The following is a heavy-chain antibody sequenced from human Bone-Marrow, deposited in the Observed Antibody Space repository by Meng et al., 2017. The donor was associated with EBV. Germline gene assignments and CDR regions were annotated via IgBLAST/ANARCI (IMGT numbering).Heavy chain of an antibody. V-gene: IGHV1-24*01. J-gene: IGHJ4*01. CDR2: FDPEDGET. Sequence: QVQLVQSGXEVKKXXXSVKGSCXVSGYTXTDLSMHWVRQAPGKGLEWMGGFDPEDGETIYAQKFQGRVTMTEDTSTDTAYMELSSLRSEDTAVYYCATPPLPITIFGVIKLHHYYFHYWGHGTLVNVSA. D-gene: IGHD3-3*01. CDR3: ATPPLPITIFGVIKLHHYYFHY. CDR1: GYTXTDLS.